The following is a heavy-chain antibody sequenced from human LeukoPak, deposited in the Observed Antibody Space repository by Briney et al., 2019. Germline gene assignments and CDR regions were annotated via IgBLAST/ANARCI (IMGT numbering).Heavy chain of an antibody. D-gene: IGHD5-18*01. J-gene: IGHJ4*02. CDR3: ARRGYSYGYENGVLDY. Sequence: ASVKVSCKASGYTFTGYYMHWVRQAPGQGLEWMGWINPNSGGTNYAQKFQGRVTMTRDTSISTVYMELSRLRSDDTAVYYCARRGYSYGYENGVLDYWGQGILVTVSS. CDR2: INPNSGGT. V-gene: IGHV1-2*02. CDR1: GYTFTGYY.